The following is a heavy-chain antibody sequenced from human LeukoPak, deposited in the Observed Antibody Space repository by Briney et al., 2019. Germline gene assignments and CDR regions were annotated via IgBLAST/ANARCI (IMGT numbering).Heavy chain of an antibody. J-gene: IGHJ4*02. V-gene: IGHV1-18*04. D-gene: IGHD5-12*01. CDR1: GYTFTSYG. CDR2: ISAYNGNT. Sequence: ASVKVSFKASGYTFTSYGISWVRQAPGQGLEGMGWISAYNGNTNYAQKLQGRVTMTPDTSTSKAYMELRSLRSDDTAVYYCAREFVDGYSGYGSFDYWGQGTLVTVSS. CDR3: AREFVDGYSGYGSFDY.